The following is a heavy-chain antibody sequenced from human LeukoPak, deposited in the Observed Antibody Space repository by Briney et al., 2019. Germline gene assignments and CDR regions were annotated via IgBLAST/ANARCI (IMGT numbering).Heavy chain of an antibody. CDR1: GHSFTSYW. V-gene: IGHV5-51*01. D-gene: IGHD5-18*01. Sequence: GESLKISCKGSGHSFTSYWIGWVRQVPGKGLEWMGIIYPGDSDTRYSPSFQGQVTISADKSISTAYLQWSSLKASDTAMYYCARRPPELYSYAFDIWGQGTMVTVSS. J-gene: IGHJ3*02. CDR3: ARRPPELYSYAFDI. CDR2: IYPGDSDT.